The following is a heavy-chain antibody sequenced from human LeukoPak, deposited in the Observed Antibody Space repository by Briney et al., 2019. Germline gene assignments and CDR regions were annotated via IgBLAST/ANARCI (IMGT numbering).Heavy chain of an antibody. CDR2: IEGDGNRI. J-gene: IGHJ4*02. CDR1: GFTLSAYW. V-gene: IGHV3-74*01. Sequence: GGSLRLSCAASGFTLSAYWMHWARQAPGKGLMWVSRIEGDGNRITYADSVKGRFTISRGNAKNTLYLQMNSLRAEDTAVYYCTRDWRNLGYDYWGQGTLVTVSS. CDR3: TRDWRNLGYDY. D-gene: IGHD5-12*01.